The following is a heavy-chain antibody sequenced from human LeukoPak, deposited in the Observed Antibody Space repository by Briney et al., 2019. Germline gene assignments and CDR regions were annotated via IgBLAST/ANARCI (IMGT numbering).Heavy chain of an antibody. CDR3: AREDLPIAARPLDY. CDR2: IKQDGSEK. CDR1: GFTFSSYG. V-gene: IGHV3-7*01. J-gene: IGHJ4*02. D-gene: IGHD6-6*01. Sequence: GGSLRLSCAASGFTFSSYGMHWVRQAPGKGLEWVANIKQDGSEKYYVDSVKGRFTISRDNAKNSLYLQMNSLRAEDTAVYYCAREDLPIAARPLDYWGQGTLVTVSS.